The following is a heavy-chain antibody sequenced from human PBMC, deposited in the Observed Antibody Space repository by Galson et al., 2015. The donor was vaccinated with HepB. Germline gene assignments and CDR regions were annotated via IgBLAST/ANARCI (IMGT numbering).Heavy chain of an antibody. V-gene: IGHV4-39*01. CDR3: ARHEVRGVIISYFDY. J-gene: IGHJ4*02. CDR2: IYYSGST. CDR1: GGSISSSSYY. Sequence: SETLSLTCTVSGGSISSSSYYWGWIRQPPGKGLEWIGSIYYSGSTYYNPSLKSRVTISVDTSKNQFSLKLSSVTAADTAVYYCARHEVRGVIISYFDYWGQGTLVTVSS. D-gene: IGHD3-10*01.